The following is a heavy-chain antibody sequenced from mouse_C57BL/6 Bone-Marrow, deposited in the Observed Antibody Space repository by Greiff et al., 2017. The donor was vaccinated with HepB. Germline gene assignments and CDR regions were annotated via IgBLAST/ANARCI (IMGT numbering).Heavy chain of an antibody. CDR3: ARYEAAQATIAY. V-gene: IGHV7-3*01. Sequence: EVKLVESGGGLVQPGGSLSLSCAASGFTFTDYYMSWVRQTPGKALEWLGFIRNKANGYTTEYSVSVKGLFTISRANSQSILYLQMNALRAEDSATYYCARYEAAQATIAYWGQGTLVTVSA. D-gene: IGHD3-2*02. CDR2: IRNKANGYTT. CDR1: GFTFTDYY. J-gene: IGHJ3*01.